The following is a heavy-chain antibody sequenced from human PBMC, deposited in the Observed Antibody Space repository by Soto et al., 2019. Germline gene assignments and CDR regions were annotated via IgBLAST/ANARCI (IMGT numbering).Heavy chain of an antibody. CDR2: IYWDDAK. Sequence: QITLKESGPTLVKPTQTLTLTCTFSGFSLSTSGVGVGWIRQPPGKALEWLALIYWDDAKEYSPSLKSRLTIPQDTPKNQMVLITTNMDPVDTATYYLAPKGGGDRILDYWGQGTLVTVSS. CDR1: GFSLSTSGVG. D-gene: IGHD3-16*01. CDR3: APKGGGDRILDY. J-gene: IGHJ4*02. V-gene: IGHV2-5*02.